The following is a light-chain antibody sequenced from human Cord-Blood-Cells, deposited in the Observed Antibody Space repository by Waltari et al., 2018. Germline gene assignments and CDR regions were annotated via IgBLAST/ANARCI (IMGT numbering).Light chain of an antibody. CDR2: DVI. J-gene: IGLJ3*02. V-gene: IGLV2-14*01. Sequence: QSALTPPASVSGSPGQSITISCTGPSSDVGVYNYFSWYQQHPGKAPKLMIYDVINRPSGVSNRFSGSKSGNTASLTISGLQAEDEADYYCSSYTSSSTWVFGGGTKLTVL. CDR1: SSDVGVYNY. CDR3: SSYTSSSTWV.